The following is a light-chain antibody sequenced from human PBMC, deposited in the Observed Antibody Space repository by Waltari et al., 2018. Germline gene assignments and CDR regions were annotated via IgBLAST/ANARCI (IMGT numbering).Light chain of an antibody. CDR1: ISDVGTYNL. CDR2: EDN. Sequence: QSALTQPASVSGSPGQSITISCTGTISDVGTYNLVSWYHQHPGKAPKLIIYEDNKRPSGVSDRLSGSKSGNTASLTISGLQAEDEADYYCCTYVGRTTFHVTFGGGTKLTVL. CDR3: CTYVGRTTFHVT. V-gene: IGLV2-23*02. J-gene: IGLJ2*01.